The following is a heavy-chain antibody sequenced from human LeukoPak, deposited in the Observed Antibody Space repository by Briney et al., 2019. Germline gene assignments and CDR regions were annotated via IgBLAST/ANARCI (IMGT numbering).Heavy chain of an antibody. CDR3: ARGNEDYGDYDGDRYNWFDP. V-gene: IGHV4-59*06. CDR1: GGSISSYY. Sequence: SETLSLTCTVSGGSISSYYWSWIRQHPGKGLEWIGYIYYSGSTYYNPSLRSRVTISVDTSKNQFSLKLSSVTAADTAVYYCARGNEDYGDYDGDRYNWFDPWGQGTLVTVSS. D-gene: IGHD4-17*01. J-gene: IGHJ5*02. CDR2: IYYSGST.